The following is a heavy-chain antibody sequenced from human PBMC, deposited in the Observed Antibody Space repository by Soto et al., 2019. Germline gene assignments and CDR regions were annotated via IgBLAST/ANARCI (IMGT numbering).Heavy chain of an antibody. V-gene: IGHV1-3*04. CDR2: LNTGSGDT. J-gene: IGHJ6*02. Sequence: GASVKVSCKASGYSFTSYAMHWVRQAHGKRLEWMGWLNTGSGDTKYSQKFQGRVTMTRDTSTSTVYMELSSLRSEDTAVYYCARGDIVLMPLMDVWGQGTTVTVSS. D-gene: IGHD2-8*01. CDR3: ARGDIVLMPLMDV. CDR1: GYSFTSYA.